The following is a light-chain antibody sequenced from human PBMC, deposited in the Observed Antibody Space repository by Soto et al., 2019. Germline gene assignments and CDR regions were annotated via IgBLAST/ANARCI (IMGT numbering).Light chain of an antibody. CDR1: SSNIGSYT. CDR2: SNS. CDR3: AAWDDSLNGYV. J-gene: IGLJ1*01. Sequence: QAVVIQPPSASGTPGQRVTVSCSGGSSNIGSYTVNWYQQLPGAAPKLLIYSNSQWPSGVPDRFSASKSGTSASLAISGLQSEDEAEYYCAAWDDSLNGYVFGPGTKLTVL. V-gene: IGLV1-44*01.